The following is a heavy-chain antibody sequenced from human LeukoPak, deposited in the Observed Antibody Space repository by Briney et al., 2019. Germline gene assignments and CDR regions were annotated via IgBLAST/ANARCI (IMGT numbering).Heavy chain of an antibody. V-gene: IGHV3-74*01. Sequence: GGSLRLSCAASGLTFSNYWMHWVRQVPGKGLLWVLGITDGRTTVYADSVKGRFTISRDNAKNTLYLQMNSPTIEDTAVYYCVVDFQYNCPWGQGTLVTVSS. D-gene: IGHD5-24*01. CDR1: GLTFSNYW. J-gene: IGHJ5*02. CDR3: VVDFQYNCP. CDR2: ITDGRTT.